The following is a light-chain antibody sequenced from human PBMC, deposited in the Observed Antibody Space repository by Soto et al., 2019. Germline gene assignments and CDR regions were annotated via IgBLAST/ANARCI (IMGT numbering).Light chain of an antibody. V-gene: IGKV3-15*01. CDR2: GAS. CDR3: QQYNNWPPIT. CDR1: QSVRSN. J-gene: IGKJ5*01. Sequence: EVVWTQSPGTLCLSPGERASLSCRSSQSVRSNLAWYQQKPGQSPRLLIYGASTRATGIPARFSGSGSGTEFTLTISSLQSEDFAVYYCQQYNNWPPITFGQGTLLE.